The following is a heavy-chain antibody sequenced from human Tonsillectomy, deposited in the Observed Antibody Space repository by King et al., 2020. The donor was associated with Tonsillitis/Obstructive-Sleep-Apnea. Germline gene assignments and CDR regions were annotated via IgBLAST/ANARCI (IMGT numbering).Heavy chain of an antibody. CDR2: ISGGGDST. J-gene: IGHJ4*02. V-gene: IGHV3-23*04. Sequence: VQLVESGGGLVQPGGSLRLSCAASGFTFSSYAMNWVRQAPGKGLEWVSVISGGGDSTYYADSVKGRFTISRDNSKITLYLQMNSLRAEDTAVYFCAKARSSTSTSCYNYWGQGTLVTVSS. D-gene: IGHD2-2*02. CDR1: GFTFSSYA. CDR3: AKARSSTSTSCYNY.